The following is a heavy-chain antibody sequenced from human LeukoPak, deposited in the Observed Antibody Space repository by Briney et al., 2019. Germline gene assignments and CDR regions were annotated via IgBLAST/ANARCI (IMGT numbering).Heavy chain of an antibody. D-gene: IGHD3-9*01. V-gene: IGHV3-23*01. CDR2: ISSSGGGT. CDR3: AKSAYYDILTGYYCEDY. Sequence: SGSLRLSCAASGFTFSSCAMSWVRQAPGKGLEWVSGISSSGGGTYYADSVKGRFTISRDNSKNTLYLQMNSLRAEDTAVYYSAKSAYYDILTGYYCEDYWGQGTLVTVSS. CDR1: GFTFSSCA. J-gene: IGHJ4*02.